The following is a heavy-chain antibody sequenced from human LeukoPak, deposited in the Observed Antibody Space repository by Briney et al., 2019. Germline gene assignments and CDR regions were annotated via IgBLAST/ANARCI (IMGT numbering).Heavy chain of an antibody. CDR1: GFTISSYW. CDR3: ARAVAGSDWIKFDY. CDR2: IKQDGSEK. J-gene: IGHJ4*02. V-gene: IGHV3-7*01. Sequence: PGGSLRLSCAASGFTISSYWMNWVRQAPGKGLEWVANIKQDGSEKKYVDSVKGRFTISRDNAKNSLYLQMNNLRVEDTAVYYCARAVAGSDWIKFDYWGQGILVTVSS. D-gene: IGHD6-19*01.